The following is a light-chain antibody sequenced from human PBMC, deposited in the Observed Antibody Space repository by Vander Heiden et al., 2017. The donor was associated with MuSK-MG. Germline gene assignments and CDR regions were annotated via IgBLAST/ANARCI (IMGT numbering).Light chain of an antibody. CDR1: SSNIGAGYD. CDR3: QSYDRSWG. J-gene: IGLJ2*01. Sequence: QSVLTQPPSVSGAPGQRVTISCTGSSSNIGAGYDVHWYQQLPGTAPKRRIYGNSNRPSGVPDRLSCSKCGKSEYPGITGLEAEYEAEYYCQSYDRSWGFGGGTKLTVL. V-gene: IGLV1-40*01. CDR2: GNS.